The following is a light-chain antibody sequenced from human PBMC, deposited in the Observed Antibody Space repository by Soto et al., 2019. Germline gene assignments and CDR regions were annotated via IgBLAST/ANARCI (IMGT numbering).Light chain of an antibody. J-gene: IGKJ5*01. CDR3: QQYNSYPIT. CDR2: AAS. Sequence: DIQMTQSPYSLSASVGDRVTISCRSSQGISSWLAWYQQKPEKAPKSLIYAASRLQSGVPSRFSGSGSGTDFTLTISSMQTEDFAVYYCQQYNSYPITFGQGTRLEIK. V-gene: IGKV1D-16*01. CDR1: QGISSW.